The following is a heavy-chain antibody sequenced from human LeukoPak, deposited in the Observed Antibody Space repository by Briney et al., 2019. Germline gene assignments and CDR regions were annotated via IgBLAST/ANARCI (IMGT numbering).Heavy chain of an antibody. J-gene: IGHJ4*02. Sequence: PGGSLRLSCAASGFTFSSYAMHWVRQAPGKGLEWVAVISYDGSNKYYADSVKGRFTISRDNSKNTLYLQMNSLRAEDTAVYFCARGPRGTSGWYFDYWGQGTLVTVSS. CDR3: ARGPRGTSGWYFDY. CDR1: GFTFSSYA. V-gene: IGHV3-30-3*01. D-gene: IGHD6-19*01. CDR2: ISYDGSNK.